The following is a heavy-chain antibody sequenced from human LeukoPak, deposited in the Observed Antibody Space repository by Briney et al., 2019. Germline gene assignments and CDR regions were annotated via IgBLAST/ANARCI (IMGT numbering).Heavy chain of an antibody. CDR3: ARGDPRFDP. J-gene: IGHJ5*02. CDR1: GGSLSGYY. Sequence: SETLSLTCAVYGGSLSGYYWSWIRQPPGKGLEWIGEINHSGSTNYNPSLKSRVTISVDTSKNQFSLKLSSVTAADTAVYYCARGDPRFDPRGQGTLVTVSS. CDR2: INHSGST. V-gene: IGHV4-34*01.